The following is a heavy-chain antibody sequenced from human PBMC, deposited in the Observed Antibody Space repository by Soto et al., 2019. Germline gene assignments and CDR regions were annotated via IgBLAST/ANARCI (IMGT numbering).Heavy chain of an antibody. V-gene: IGHV3-23*01. CDR3: AHPRGYGVFDAVDI. CDR1: GFFFSTYA. CDR2: ISSSGDSA. D-gene: IGHD4-17*01. J-gene: IGHJ3*02. Sequence: GGSLRLSCAASGFFFSTYAMNWVRQAPGRGLEWVSAISSSGDSAYYAESVRGRFTISRDNSINTLYLQMRSLRPEDTAVYYCAHPRGYGVFDAVDIWGQGTMVTVSS.